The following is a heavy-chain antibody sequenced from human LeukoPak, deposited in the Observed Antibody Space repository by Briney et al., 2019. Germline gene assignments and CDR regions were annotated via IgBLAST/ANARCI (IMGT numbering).Heavy chain of an antibody. Sequence: GESLKISCKVSGYRFTIYWIGWVRQMPGKGLGWMGIIYPDDSDTSYSPSFQGQVTISADKSTSTAFLQWSSLKASDTAMYYCARPGSNLTPDYWGQGTPVTVSS. CDR1: GYRFTIYW. J-gene: IGHJ4*02. CDR2: IYPDDSDT. CDR3: ARPGSNLTPDY. D-gene: IGHD4-11*01. V-gene: IGHV5-51*01.